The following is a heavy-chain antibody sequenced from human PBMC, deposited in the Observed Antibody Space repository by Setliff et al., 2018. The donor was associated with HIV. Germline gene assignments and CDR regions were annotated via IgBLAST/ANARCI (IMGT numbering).Heavy chain of an antibody. V-gene: IGHV4-38-2*02. CDR1: GYSISSGYY. CDR2: IYHSGST. CDR3: ARVSFWAFDI. Sequence: PSETLSLTCTVSGYSISSGYYWGWIRQPPGKGLEWIASIYHSGSTYSSPSLKSRVTISVDRSKSQFSLGLSSVTAADTAVYYCARVSFWAFDIWGQGSMVTVSS. J-gene: IGHJ3*02. D-gene: IGHD3-3*01.